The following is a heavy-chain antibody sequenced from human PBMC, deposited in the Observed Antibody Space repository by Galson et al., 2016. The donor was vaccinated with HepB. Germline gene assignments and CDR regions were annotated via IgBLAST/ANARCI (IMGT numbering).Heavy chain of an antibody. CDR3: AKESAPFSRGWHYFDY. CDR2: SSYDGSDR. D-gene: IGHD6-19*01. V-gene: IGHV3-30*18. Sequence: SLRLSCAASGFTLSVYGMHWVRQAAGKGLEWVAVSSYDGSDRHYADSVKGRFTISRDNSKNTLYLQMNSLRPEDTAVYYCAKESAPFSRGWHYFDYWGQGTLVTVSS. CDR1: GFTLSVYG. J-gene: IGHJ4*02.